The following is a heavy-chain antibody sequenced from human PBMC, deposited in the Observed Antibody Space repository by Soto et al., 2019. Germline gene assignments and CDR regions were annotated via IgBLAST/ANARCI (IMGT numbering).Heavy chain of an antibody. D-gene: IGHD3-10*01. CDR1: GLTLSRYW. V-gene: IGHV3-74*01. J-gene: IGHJ4*02. Sequence: EVQLVESGGGLVQPGGSLRLSCAGSGLTLSRYWMHWVRQGPGKGLVWVSRINSDGGTTTYADSVKGRFTISRDNAKNTVDLQMNSLRAEDMAVYYCLAGETNYFDFWGQGTLVTVSS. CDR3: LAGETNYFDF. CDR2: INSDGGTT.